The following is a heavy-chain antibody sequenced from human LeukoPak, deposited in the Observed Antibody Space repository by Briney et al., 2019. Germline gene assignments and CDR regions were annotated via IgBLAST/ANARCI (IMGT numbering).Heavy chain of an antibody. V-gene: IGHV4-4*07. J-gene: IGHJ5*02. Sequence: SETLSLTCTVSGGSISSYYWSWIRQPDGQGLEWIGRIYSSGSTNYNPSLKSRLPMSVDTSKNQFSLKLSSVTAADTAVYYCARVGSSWYRWFDPWGQGTLVTVSS. CDR1: GGSISSYY. D-gene: IGHD6-13*01. CDR2: IYSSGST. CDR3: ARVGSSWYRWFDP.